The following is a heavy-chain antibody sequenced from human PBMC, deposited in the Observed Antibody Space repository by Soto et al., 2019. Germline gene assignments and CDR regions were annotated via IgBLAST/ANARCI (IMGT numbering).Heavy chain of an antibody. CDR1: GVSISSGGYY. V-gene: IGHV4-31*03. D-gene: IGHD3-22*01. J-gene: IGHJ4*02. CDR2: ISYRGST. Sequence: QVQLQESGPGLVKPSQTLSLTCTVYGVSISSGGYYWTWIRQHPQKGLERIGHISYRGSTFYNLSLKIRVTVSVDTSKNQFSLKLSSVTAADTAVYYCAREYYYDSSGFDYWGQGTLVTVSS. CDR3: AREYYYDSSGFDY.